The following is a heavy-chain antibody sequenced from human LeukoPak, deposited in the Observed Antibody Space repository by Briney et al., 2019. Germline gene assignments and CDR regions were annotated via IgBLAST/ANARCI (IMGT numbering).Heavy chain of an antibody. D-gene: IGHD3-10*01. V-gene: IGHV3-66*02. CDR2: IYSGGST. CDR1: GFTVSNSY. J-gene: IGHJ6*03. CDR3: ARGWITMVRGVIISSSYYMDV. Sequence: GGSLRLSCAASGFTVSNSYMSWVRQAPGKGLEWVSVIYSGGSTYYADSVKGRFTISRDNSKNTLYLQMNSLRAEDTAVYYCARGWITMVRGVIISSSYYMDVWGKGTTVTVSS.